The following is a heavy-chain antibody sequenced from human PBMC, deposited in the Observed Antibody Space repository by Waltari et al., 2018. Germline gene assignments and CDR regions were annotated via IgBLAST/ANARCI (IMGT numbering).Heavy chain of an antibody. CDR3: AKEEGYCSGGSCHHYYYYGMDV. D-gene: IGHD2-15*01. CDR1: GFTFSSYA. J-gene: IGHJ6*02. CDR2: ISGSGGST. V-gene: IGHV3-23*01. Sequence: EVQLLESGGGLVQPGGSLRLSCAASGFTFSSYAMSWVRQAPGKGLEWVSAISGSGGSTYYADSVKGRFTISRDNSKNTLYLQRNSLRAEDTAVYYCAKEEGYCSGGSCHHYYYYGMDVWGQGTTVTVSS.